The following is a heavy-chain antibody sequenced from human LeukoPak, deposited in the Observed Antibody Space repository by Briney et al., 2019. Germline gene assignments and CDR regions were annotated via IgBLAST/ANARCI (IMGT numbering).Heavy chain of an antibody. CDR2: INAGNGNT. D-gene: IGHD3-3*01. Sequence: ASVKVSCKASGYTFTSYAMHWVRQAPGQRLEWMGWINAGNGNTKYSQKFQGRVTITRDTSASTAYMELSSLRSEDRAVYYCARAPLVDIMVEYYFDYWGQGTLVTVSS. CDR1: GYTFTSYA. J-gene: IGHJ4*02. CDR3: ARAPLVDIMVEYYFDY. V-gene: IGHV1-3*01.